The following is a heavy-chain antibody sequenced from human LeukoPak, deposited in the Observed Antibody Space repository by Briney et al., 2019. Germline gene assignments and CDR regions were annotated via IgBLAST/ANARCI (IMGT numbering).Heavy chain of an antibody. D-gene: IGHD6-13*01. CDR3: ARDRGAAAGAEDY. J-gene: IGHJ4*02. CDR1: GFTFSSYS. CDR2: ISSTSNYL. Sequence: GGSLRLSCAASGFTFSSYSMNWVRQAPGKGLEWISSISSTSNYLYYADSVRGRFTVSRDNANNSLLLQMNSLRAEDTGIYYCARDRGAAAGAEDYWGQGTLVVVSS. V-gene: IGHV3-21*01.